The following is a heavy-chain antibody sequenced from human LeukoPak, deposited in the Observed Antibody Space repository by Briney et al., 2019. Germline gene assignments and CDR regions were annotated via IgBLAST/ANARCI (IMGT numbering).Heavy chain of an antibody. V-gene: IGHV3-23*01. D-gene: IGHD2-15*01. CDR1: GFTLSSYA. CDR2: ISDNGNT. J-gene: IGHJ4*02. Sequence: GGSLRLSCAASGFTLSSYAMSWVRQAPGKGLEWVSAISDNGNTYHADSVKGRFTISRDSSKNTLFLQMNRLRPEDAAVYYCAKAPVTTCRGAFCYPFDYWGLGTLVTVSS. CDR3: AKAPVTTCRGAFCYPFDY.